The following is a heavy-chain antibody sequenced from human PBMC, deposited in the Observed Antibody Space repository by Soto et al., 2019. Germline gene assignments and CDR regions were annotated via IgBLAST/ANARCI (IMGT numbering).Heavy chain of an antibody. V-gene: IGHV4-34*01. CDR2: INHSGST. Sequence: SETLSLTCAVYGGSFSGYYWSWIRQPPGKGLEWIGEINHSGSTNYNPSLKSRVTISVDTSKNQFSLKLSSVTAADTAVYYCARVPGDFWSGYYENNWFDPWGQGTLVTVSS. D-gene: IGHD3-3*01. CDR1: GGSFSGYY. J-gene: IGHJ5*02. CDR3: ARVPGDFWSGYYENNWFDP.